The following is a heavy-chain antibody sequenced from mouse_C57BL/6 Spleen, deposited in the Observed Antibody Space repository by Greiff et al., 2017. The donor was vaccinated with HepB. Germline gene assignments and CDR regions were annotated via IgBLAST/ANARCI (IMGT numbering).Heavy chain of an antibody. CDR2: ISYSGST. Sequence: EVQLQESGPGLVKPSPSLSLTCTVTGYSITSGYVWNLIRQFPGNKLEWMGYISYSGSTKYDPYLQGRISITRDTSKNQFFLQLNSVTTEDTATYYCSITARVKYRGQVTTLRVSS. D-gene: IGHD1-2*01. CDR1: GYSITSGYV. V-gene: IGHV3-1*02. CDR3: SITARVKY. J-gene: IGHJ2*01.